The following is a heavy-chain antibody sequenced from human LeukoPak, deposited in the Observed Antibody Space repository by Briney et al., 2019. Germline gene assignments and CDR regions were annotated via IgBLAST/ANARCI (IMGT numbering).Heavy chain of an antibody. V-gene: IGHV1-18*01. CDR1: GYTFTSYG. D-gene: IGHD3-16*02. Sequence: ASVKVSCKASGYTFTSYGISWVRQAPGQGLEWMGWISAYNGNTNYAQKLQGRVTMTTDTSTSTAYMELRSLRSDDTAVYYRARVFFTFGGVIVIPGIDYWGQGTLVTVSS. CDR3: ARVFFTFGGVIVIPGIDY. CDR2: ISAYNGNT. J-gene: IGHJ4*02.